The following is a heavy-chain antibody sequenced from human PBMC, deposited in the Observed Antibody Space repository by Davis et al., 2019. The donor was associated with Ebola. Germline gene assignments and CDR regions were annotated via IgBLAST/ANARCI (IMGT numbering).Heavy chain of an antibody. CDR3: ARGSYSNY. V-gene: IGHV7-4-1*02. D-gene: IGHD1-26*01. Sequence: AASVKVSCKASGYTFTNYGITWVRQAPGQGLEWMGWINTNTGNPTYAQGFTGRFVFSLDTSVSTAYLQISSLKAEDTAVYYCARGSYSNYWGQGTLVTVSS. CDR2: INTNTGNP. CDR1: GYTFTNYG. J-gene: IGHJ4*02.